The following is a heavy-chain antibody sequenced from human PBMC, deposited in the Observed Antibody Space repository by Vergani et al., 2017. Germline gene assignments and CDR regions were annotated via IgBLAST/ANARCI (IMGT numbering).Heavy chain of an antibody. CDR2: ILGSGTA. V-gene: IGHV4-61*09. J-gene: IGHJ5*02. CDR1: GASMSSVGYY. D-gene: IGHD6-13*01. Sequence: QVQLQQWGAGVVKPSQTLSLTCTVSGASMSSVGYYWTWIRQSAGKRLEWIGDILGSGTANYNPSFQGRVSMSVATSKNQFSLKLSSVTAADTAVYYCARDLGSSSWYGGDYNWFDPWGQGTLVTVSS. CDR3: ARDLGSSSWYGGDYNWFDP.